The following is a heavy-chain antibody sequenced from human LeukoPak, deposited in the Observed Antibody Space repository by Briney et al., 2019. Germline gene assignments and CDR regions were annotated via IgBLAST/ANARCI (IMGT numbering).Heavy chain of an antibody. CDR2: IYHSGST. Sequence: GSLRLSCAVSGLTFSIYGMHWVRQAPGKGLEWIGEIYHSGSTNYYPSLKSRVTISVDKSKNQFSLKLSSVTAADTAVYYCARDRPGSSGWYAWGQGTLVTVSS. V-gene: IGHV4-4*02. CDR1: GLTFSIYG. CDR3: ARDRPGSSGWYA. J-gene: IGHJ5*02. D-gene: IGHD6-19*01.